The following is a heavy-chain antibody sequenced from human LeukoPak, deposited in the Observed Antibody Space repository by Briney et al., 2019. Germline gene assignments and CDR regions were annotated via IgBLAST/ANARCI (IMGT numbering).Heavy chain of an antibody. J-gene: IGHJ3*02. CDR3: ARRRADRGVIITLMTFDI. D-gene: IGHD3-10*01. V-gene: IGHV5-10-1*01. Sequence: GASLKIPCQGSGYSFTSYWISWVRQMPGKGLEWMGRIDPSDSYTNYSPSFQGHVTISADKSISTAYLQWSSLKASDTAMYYCARRRADRGVIITLMTFDIWGQGTMVTVSS. CDR2: IDPSDSYT. CDR1: GYSFTSYW.